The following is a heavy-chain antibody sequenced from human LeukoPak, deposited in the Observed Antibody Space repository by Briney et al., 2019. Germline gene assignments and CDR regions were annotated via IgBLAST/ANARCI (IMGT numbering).Heavy chain of an antibody. D-gene: IGHD3-16*02. V-gene: IGHV1-2*02. CDR2: INPNSGGT. J-gene: IGHJ3*02. Sequence: GASVKVSCKASGYTFTGYYMHWVRQAPGQGLEWMGWINPNSGGTNYAQKFQGRVTMTRDTSISTAYMELSRLRSEDTAVYYCARAIAIVQNDAFDIWGQGTMVTVSS. CDR3: ARAIAIVQNDAFDI. CDR1: GYTFTGYY.